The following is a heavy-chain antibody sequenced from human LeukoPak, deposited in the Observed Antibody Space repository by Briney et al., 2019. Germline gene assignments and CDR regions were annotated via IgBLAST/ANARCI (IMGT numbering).Heavy chain of an antibody. Sequence: GSSVKVSCKASGGTFSSYAISWVRQAPGQGLEWMGRIIPILGIANYAQKFQGRVTITADKSTSTAYMELSSLRSDDTAVYYCARETGATRHFDYWGQGTLVTVSS. D-gene: IGHD1-26*01. J-gene: IGHJ4*02. CDR3: ARETGATRHFDY. V-gene: IGHV1-69*04. CDR2: IIPILGIA. CDR1: GGTFSSYA.